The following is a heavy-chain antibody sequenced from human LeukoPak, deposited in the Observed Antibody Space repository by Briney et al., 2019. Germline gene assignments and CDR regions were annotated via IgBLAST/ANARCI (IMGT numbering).Heavy chain of an antibody. V-gene: IGHV3-30-3*01. CDR1: GFIFSSYE. CDR3: ARGYCSSISCYLVY. J-gene: IGHJ4*02. Sequence: GGSLRLSCAVSGFIFSSYEMNWVRQAPGKGLEWVAVISYDGSNEYHADSVKGRFTISRDNSKNTLYLQMDSLRVDDTAIYYCARGYCSSISCYLVYWGQGTLVTVSS. D-gene: IGHD2-2*01. CDR2: ISYDGSNE.